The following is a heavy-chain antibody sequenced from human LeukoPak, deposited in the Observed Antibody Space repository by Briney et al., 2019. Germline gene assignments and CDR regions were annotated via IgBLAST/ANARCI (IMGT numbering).Heavy chain of an antibody. D-gene: IGHD2/OR15-2a*01. CDR1: GYSFSINW. Sequence: GESLKISCKGSGYSFSINWIPWVRQMPGKGLEWMGIIYPGDSDTRYSPSFQGQVIISIDKSISSAYLQWSSLKASDTAVYYCARQVYCDSSRCLNPLDYWGQRTLVTVSS. J-gene: IGHJ4*02. CDR2: IYPGDSDT. CDR3: ARQVYCDSSRCLNPLDY. V-gene: IGHV5-51*01.